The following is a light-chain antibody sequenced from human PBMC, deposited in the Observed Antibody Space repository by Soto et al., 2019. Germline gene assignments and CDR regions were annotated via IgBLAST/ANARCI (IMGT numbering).Light chain of an antibody. V-gene: IGKV3D-20*02. CDR2: GAS. CDR1: QSVISTY. J-gene: IGKJ5*01. CDR3: QQRSNWPT. Sequence: EIVLTQSPGTLSLSPGERATLSCRASQSVISTYLAWYQQKPGQAPRLLIYGASSRATGIPDRFSGSGSGTEFTLTISSLQSEDFAVYYCQQRSNWPTFGQGTRLEIK.